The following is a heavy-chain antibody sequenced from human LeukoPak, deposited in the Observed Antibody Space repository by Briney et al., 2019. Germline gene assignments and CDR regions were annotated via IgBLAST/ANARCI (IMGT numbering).Heavy chain of an antibody. V-gene: IGHV4-39*07. Sequence: ASETLSLACTVSGGSISSSSYYWGWIRQPPGKGLEWIGSIYYSGSTYYNPSLKSRVTISVDTSKNQFSLKLSSVTAADTAVYYCASHFQYSSSWGDAFDIWGQGAMVTVSS. CDR2: IYYSGST. CDR1: GGSISSSSYY. J-gene: IGHJ3*02. D-gene: IGHD6-13*01. CDR3: ASHFQYSSSWGDAFDI.